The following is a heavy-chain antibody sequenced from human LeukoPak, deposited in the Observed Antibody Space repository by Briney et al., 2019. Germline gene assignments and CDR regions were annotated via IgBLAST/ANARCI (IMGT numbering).Heavy chain of an antibody. Sequence: ASVKVSCKASGYTFTSYDINWVRQATGQGLEWMGWMNPNSGNTGYAQKFQGRVTMTRNTSISTAYMELSSLRSEDMAVYYCARGPRSRYCSSTSCYTTRWFDPWGQGTLVTVSS. D-gene: IGHD2-2*02. CDR1: GYTFTSYD. V-gene: IGHV1-8*01. J-gene: IGHJ5*02. CDR2: MNPNSGNT. CDR3: ARGPRSRYCSSTSCYTTRWFDP.